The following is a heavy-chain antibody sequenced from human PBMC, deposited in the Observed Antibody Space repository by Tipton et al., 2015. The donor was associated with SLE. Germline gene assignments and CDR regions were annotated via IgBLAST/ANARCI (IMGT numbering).Heavy chain of an antibody. CDR1: GYTFTSYG. CDR3: ARDWGYSGNSPFDY. J-gene: IGHJ4*02. V-gene: IGHV1-18*01. Sequence: QLVQSGAEVKKPGASVKVSCKASGYTFTSYGISWVRQAPGQGLEWMGWISAYNDNRNYAQKVQGRVTMTTDTSTSTAYMELRSLRSDDTAVYYCARDWGYSGNSPFDYWGQGTLVTVSS. CDR2: ISAYNDNR. D-gene: IGHD1-26*01.